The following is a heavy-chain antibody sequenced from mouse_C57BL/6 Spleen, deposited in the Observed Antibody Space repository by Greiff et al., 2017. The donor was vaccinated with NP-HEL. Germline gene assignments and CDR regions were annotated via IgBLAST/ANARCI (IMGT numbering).Heavy chain of an antibody. CDR2: IDPSDSYT. D-gene: IGHD1-1*01. V-gene: IGHV1-50*01. CDR3: AIYGSSYEDAMDY. J-gene: IGHJ4*01. CDR1: GYTFTSYW. Sequence: QVQLQQPGAELVKPGASVKLSCKASGYTFTSYWMQWVKQRPGQGLEWIGEIDPSDSYTNYNQKFKGKATLTVDTSSSTAYMQLSSLTSEDSAVYYCAIYGSSYEDAMDYWGQGTSVTVSS.